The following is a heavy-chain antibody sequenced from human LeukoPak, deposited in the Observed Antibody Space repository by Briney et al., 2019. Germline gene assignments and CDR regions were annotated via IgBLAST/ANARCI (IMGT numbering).Heavy chain of an antibody. CDR2: RNPNSGNT. CDR3: ARGRPTGTTFWFDP. D-gene: IGHD1-1*01. V-gene: IGHV1-8*01. Sequence: GSSVKGSCKASGYTFTSYDINWVRQATGQGREWMGWRNPNSGNTGYAQKFQGRVTRTRNTSISAAYMELSSLRSEDTAVYYCARGRPTGTTFWFDPWGQGTLVTVSS. CDR1: GYTFTSYD. J-gene: IGHJ5*02.